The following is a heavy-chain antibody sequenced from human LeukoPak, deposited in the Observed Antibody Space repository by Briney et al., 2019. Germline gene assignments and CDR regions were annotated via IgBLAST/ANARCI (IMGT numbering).Heavy chain of an antibody. CDR1: GGSINSSSYY. D-gene: IGHD3-16*02. CDR3: ARRLGELSLLHAFDI. J-gene: IGHJ3*02. V-gene: IGHV4-39*07. CDR2: MYYRGST. Sequence: SETLSLACTVSGGSINSSSYYWGWVRQPPGKGLEWIGSMYYRGSTYYNPSLKSRVTISVDTSKNQFSLKLSSVTAADTAVYYCARRLGELSLLHAFDIWGQGTMVTVSS.